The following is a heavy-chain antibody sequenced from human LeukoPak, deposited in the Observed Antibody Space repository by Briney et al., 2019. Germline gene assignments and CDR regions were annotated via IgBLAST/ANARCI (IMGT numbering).Heavy chain of an antibody. D-gene: IGHD6-6*01. J-gene: IGHJ4*02. CDR1: GYTFSNYA. V-gene: IGHV1-8*02. CDR3: ARSSESFDY. CDR2: MNPNSGNT. Sequence: ASVKVSCKASGYTFSNYAINWVRQATGQGLEWMGWMNPNSGNTGYAQKFQGRVTMTRNTSISTAYMELSSLRSEDTAVYYCARSSESFDYWGQGTLVTVSS.